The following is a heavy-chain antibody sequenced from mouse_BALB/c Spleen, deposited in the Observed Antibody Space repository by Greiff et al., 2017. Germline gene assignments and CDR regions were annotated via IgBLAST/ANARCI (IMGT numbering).Heavy chain of an antibody. J-gene: IGHJ4*01. V-gene: IGHV5-4*02. CDR2: ISDGGSYT. CDR3: ARGDGRYAMDY. CDR1: GFTFSDYY. Sequence: EVMLVESGGGLVKPGGSLKLSCAASGFTFSDYYMYWVRQTPEKRLEWVATISDGGSYTYYPDSVKGRFTISRDNAKNNLYLQMSSLKSEDTAMYYCARGDGRYAMDYWGQGTSVTVSS. D-gene: IGHD2-3*01.